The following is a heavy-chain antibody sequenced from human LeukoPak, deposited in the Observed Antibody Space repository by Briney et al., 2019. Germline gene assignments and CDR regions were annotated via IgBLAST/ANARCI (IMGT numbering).Heavy chain of an antibody. Sequence: GGSLRLSCAATGFAFSRYYMSWIRQAPGKGLEWVSYISSAGTTIYYADSVKGRFTISRDNAKNSLYLQMNSLRAEDTAVYYCAKDHTYDYVWGSYRYYFDYWGQGTLVTVSS. D-gene: IGHD3-16*02. CDR3: AKDHTYDYVWGSYRYYFDY. J-gene: IGHJ4*02. CDR1: GFAFSRYY. CDR2: ISSAGTTI. V-gene: IGHV3-11*01.